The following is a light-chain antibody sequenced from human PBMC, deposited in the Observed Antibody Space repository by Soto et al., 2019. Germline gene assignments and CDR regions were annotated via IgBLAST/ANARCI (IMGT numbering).Light chain of an antibody. V-gene: IGLV1-51*01. CDR1: SSNIGGNS. CDR3: ATWDSSLNGVV. CDR2: DNS. Sequence: QSVLTQPPSVSAAPGQTVTISCSGTSSNIGGNSVSWYQQLPETAPELLIHDNSKRPSGIPDRFSGSKSGTSATLGIAGLQTGDEAYYYCATWDSSLNGVVFGGGTKLTVL. J-gene: IGLJ2*01.